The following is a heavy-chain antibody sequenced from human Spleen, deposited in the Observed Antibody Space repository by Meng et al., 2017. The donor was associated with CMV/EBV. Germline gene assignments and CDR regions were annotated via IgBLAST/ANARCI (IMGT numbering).Heavy chain of an antibody. V-gene: IGHV4-34*01. J-gene: IGHJ4*02. CDR3: ARERVRQYYYDSSGNRSFDY. CDR1: GGSFSGYY. Sequence: SQTLSLTCAVYGGSFSGYYWSWIRQPPGKGLEWIGAINHSGSTNYNPSLKSRVTISVDTSKNQFSLKLSSVTAADTAVYYCARERVRQYYYDSSGNRSFDYWGQGTLVTVSS. D-gene: IGHD3-22*01. CDR2: INHSGST.